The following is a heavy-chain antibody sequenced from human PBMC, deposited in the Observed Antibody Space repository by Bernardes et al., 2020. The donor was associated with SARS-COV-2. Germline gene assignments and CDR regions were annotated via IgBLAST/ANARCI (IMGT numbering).Heavy chain of an antibody. D-gene: IGHD3-3*01. CDR1: GYTFTDYY. CDR2: INPNSGFT. J-gene: IGHJ6*02. V-gene: IGHV1-2*02. CDR3: AILHYDFWSGYQSDMDV. Sequence: ASVKVSCKASGYTFTDYYMHWVRQAPGQGLEWMGWINPNSGFTREAQKFQGRVTMTSDASISAAYIELSSLTSDDTAVYYCAILHYDFWSGYQSDMDVWGQGTTVTVSS.